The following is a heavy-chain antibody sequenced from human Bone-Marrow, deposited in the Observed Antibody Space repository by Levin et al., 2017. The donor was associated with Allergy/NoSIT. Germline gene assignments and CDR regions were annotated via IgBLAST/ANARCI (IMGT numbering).Heavy chain of an antibody. V-gene: IGHV3-9*01. J-gene: IGHJ6*02. CDR2: ISWNSGSI. CDR1: GFSFDDYA. CDR3: AKSTIERPAAGYFYFGMDD. Sequence: AGGSLRLSCSASGFSFDDYAMHWVRQAPGKGLEWVSGISWNSGSIGYADSVKGRFTISRDNAKNSLYLQMNSLRPEDTALYYCAKSTIERPAAGYFYFGMDDWGQGTAVTVSS.